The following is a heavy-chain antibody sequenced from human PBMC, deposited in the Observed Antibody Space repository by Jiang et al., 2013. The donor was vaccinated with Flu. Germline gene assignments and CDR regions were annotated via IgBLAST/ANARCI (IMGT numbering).Heavy chain of an antibody. CDR2: IDWDDDK. CDR3: ARMRNDILTGYYTFDY. V-gene: IGHV2-70*11. CDR1: GFSLSTSGMC. J-gene: IGHJ4*02. Sequence: KPTQTLTLTCTFSGFSLSTSGMCVSWIRQPPGKALEWLARIDWDDDKYYSTSLKTRLTISKDTSKNQVVLTMTNMDPVDTATYYRARMRNDILTGYYTFDYWGQGTLVTVSS. D-gene: IGHD3-9*01.